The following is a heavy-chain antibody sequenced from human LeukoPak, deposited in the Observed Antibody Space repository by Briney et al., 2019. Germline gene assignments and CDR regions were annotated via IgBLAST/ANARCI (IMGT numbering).Heavy chain of an antibody. CDR2: INTNTGNP. CDR1: GYTFTSYS. Sequence: GASVKVSCKASGYTFTSYSMNWVRQAPGQGLEWLGWINTNTGNPTYAQGFTGRFVFSLDTSVSTAYLQISSLKAEDTAVYYCARDLPCSSSWESIDYWGQGTLVTVSS. J-gene: IGHJ4*02. CDR3: ARDLPCSSSWESIDY. D-gene: IGHD6-13*01. V-gene: IGHV7-4-1*02.